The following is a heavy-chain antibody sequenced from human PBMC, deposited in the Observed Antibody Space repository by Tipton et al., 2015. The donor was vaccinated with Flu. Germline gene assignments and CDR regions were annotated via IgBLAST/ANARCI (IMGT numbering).Heavy chain of an antibody. V-gene: IGHV4-38-2*02. CDR2: IHRSGSG. J-gene: IGHJ4*02. D-gene: IGHD4-17*01. CDR3: ASDSTTVTTFNFDY. Sequence: LRLSCSVSGDSIGYPYFWGWIRQAPGKGLEWIGNIHRSGSGYYNPSLRGRVTLSVDSSKNQFSLKLSSVTAADTAVYYCASDSTTVTTFNFDYWGQGTLVTVSS. CDR1: GDSIGYPYF.